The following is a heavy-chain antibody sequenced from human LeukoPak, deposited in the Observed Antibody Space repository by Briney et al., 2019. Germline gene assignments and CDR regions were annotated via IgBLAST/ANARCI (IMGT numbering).Heavy chain of an antibody. CDR1: GFTVSSNY. J-gene: IGHJ4*02. CDR2: IYSGGGT. CDR3: ARSRGTFFPHDY. Sequence: GGSLKLSCAVSGFTVSSNYMSWVRQAPGKGLEWVSVIYSGGGTYYADSVKGRFTISRDNSKNTVYLQMNSLRVEDTAVYYCARSRGTFFPHDYWGQGTLVTVSS. V-gene: IGHV3-66*01. D-gene: IGHD3-10*01.